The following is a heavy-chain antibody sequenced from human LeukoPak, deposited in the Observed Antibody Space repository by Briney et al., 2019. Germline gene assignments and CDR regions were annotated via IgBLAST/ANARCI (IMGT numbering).Heavy chain of an antibody. V-gene: IGHV4-31*03. CDR3: ARAILTPSGYVWHFDL. D-gene: IGHD3-3*01. CDR2: NS. Sequence: TSQTLSLTCTVSGGSISSGGYYWSWLRQHPGKGLEWIGYNSYYYPALKSRVTISVDTSKNPFSLKLSSVTAADTSVYYCARAILTPSGYVWHFDLWGRGTLVTVSS. J-gene: IGHJ2*01. CDR1: GGSISSGGYY.